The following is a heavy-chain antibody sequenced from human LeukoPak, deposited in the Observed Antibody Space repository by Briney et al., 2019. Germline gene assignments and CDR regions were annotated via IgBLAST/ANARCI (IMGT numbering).Heavy chain of an antibody. CDR1: GFTFGSSA. D-gene: IGHD6-13*01. Sequence: GGSLRLSCAASGFTFGSSAMSWVRQAPGKGPEWVSTFSRSGPDTYYADSMKGRFTIFRDNSKNTLYLQMNSLRAEDTAVYYCAKGSLGSWYYFDYWGQGTLVTVSS. J-gene: IGHJ4*02. CDR3: AKGSLGSWYYFDY. V-gene: IGHV3-23*01. CDR2: FSRSGPDT.